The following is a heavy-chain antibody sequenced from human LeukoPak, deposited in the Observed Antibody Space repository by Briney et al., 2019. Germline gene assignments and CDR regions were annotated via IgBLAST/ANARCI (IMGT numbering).Heavy chain of an antibody. CDR2: INHSGST. Sequence: SETLSLTCAVYGGSFSAYYWSWIRQPPGKGLEWIGEINHSGSTNYNPSLKSRVTTSIDTSKNQFSLEMSSVTAADTAVYYCARGRGARSSRWYNWFDPWGQGTLVTVSS. V-gene: IGHV4-34*01. CDR1: GGSFSAYY. D-gene: IGHD6-13*01. J-gene: IGHJ5*02. CDR3: ARGRGARSSRWYNWFDP.